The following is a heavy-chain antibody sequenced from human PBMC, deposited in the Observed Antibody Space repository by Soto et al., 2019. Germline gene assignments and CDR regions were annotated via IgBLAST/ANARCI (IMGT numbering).Heavy chain of an antibody. V-gene: IGHV1-3*01. CDR1: GYSFTGYA. CDR2: INAGNGNT. CDR3: ARGVENIVVVLDVFGYYGMDV. Sequence: ASVKVSCKASGYSFTGYAIYWVRQAPGQRLEWMGWINAGNGNTKYSQKLQGRVTFTGDTSASTAHMELSSLRSEDTAVYFCARGVENIVVVLDVFGYYGMDVWGQGTTVTVSS. J-gene: IGHJ6*02. D-gene: IGHD2-2*01.